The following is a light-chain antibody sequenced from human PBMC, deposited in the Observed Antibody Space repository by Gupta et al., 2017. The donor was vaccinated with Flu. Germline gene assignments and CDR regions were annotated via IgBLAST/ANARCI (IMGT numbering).Light chain of an antibody. Sequence: QKVTIACSGSSSNIGTHYVSWYQQLPGAAPKLLIYDDVARPSGIPDRFSAFKSGTSATLEIADLQTGDEADYFCGTWDSSLTVQFGGGTKLTV. CDR1: SSNIGTHY. CDR2: DDV. J-gene: IGLJ3*02. V-gene: IGLV1-51*01. CDR3: GTWDSSLTVQ.